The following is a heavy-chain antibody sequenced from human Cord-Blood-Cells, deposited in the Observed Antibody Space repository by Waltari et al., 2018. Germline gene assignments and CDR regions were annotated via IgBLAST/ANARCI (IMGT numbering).Heavy chain of an antibody. Sequence: QLQLQESGPGLVKPSEPLSLTCTVSGGSISSSSYYWVWIRQPPGKGLEWIGCIYYSGSTYYNPSLKSRVTISVDTSKNQFSMKLSSVTAADTAVYYCATRLITGTDYWGQGTLVTVSS. CDR1: GGSISSSSYY. V-gene: IGHV4-39*01. D-gene: IGHD1-20*01. CDR2: IYYSGST. J-gene: IGHJ4*02. CDR3: ATRLITGTDY.